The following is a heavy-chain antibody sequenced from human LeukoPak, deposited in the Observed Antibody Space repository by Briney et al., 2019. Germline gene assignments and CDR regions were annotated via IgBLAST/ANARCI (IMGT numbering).Heavy chain of an antibody. CDR3: AKDRSGSYSDAFDI. D-gene: IGHD1-26*01. CDR1: GFTFSSYG. J-gene: IGHJ3*02. Sequence: GGSLRLSCAASGFTFSSYGMHWVRQAPGKGLEGVAFIRYDGSNKYYADSVKGRFTISRDNSKNTLYLQMNSLRAEDTAVYYCAKDRSGSYSDAFDIWGQGTMVTVSS. CDR2: IRYDGSNK. V-gene: IGHV3-30*02.